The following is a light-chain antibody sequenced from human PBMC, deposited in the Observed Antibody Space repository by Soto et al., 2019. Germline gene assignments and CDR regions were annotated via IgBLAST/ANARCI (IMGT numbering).Light chain of an antibody. CDR3: LQHNSLPFT. Sequence: DIQMTQSPSSLSASVGDRVTITCRASQDIGDDLDWFQQKPGKAPKRLIYASSGLQSGDPARFSGSGSGTEFALTISNLYPEDFATYYCLQHNSLPFTFGPGTKVDVK. CDR2: ASS. CDR1: QDIGDD. V-gene: IGKV1-17*02. J-gene: IGKJ3*01.